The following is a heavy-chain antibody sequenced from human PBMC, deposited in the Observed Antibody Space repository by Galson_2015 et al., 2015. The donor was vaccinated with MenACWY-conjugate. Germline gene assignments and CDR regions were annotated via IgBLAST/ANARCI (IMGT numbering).Heavy chain of an antibody. CDR3: ARGRAASDDF. D-gene: IGHD6-13*01. J-gene: IGHJ4*02. CDR2: ISSSSDAI. CDR1: GFTFSSYG. V-gene: IGHV3-48*02. Sequence: SLRLSCAASGFTFSSYGMNWVRQAPGKGLEWVSYISSSSDAIYYADSLRGRFTISRDNAKDSLHLQMNSLRDEDTAVYFCARGRAASDDFWGQGTLVTVSS.